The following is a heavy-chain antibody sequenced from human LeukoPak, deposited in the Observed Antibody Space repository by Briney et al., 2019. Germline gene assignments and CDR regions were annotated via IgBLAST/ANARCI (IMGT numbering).Heavy chain of an antibody. CDR3: ARAEYSSSWFLSHSYFDY. Sequence: GGSLRLSCAASGLTFSSHWMHWVRQAPGKGLVWVSRITNDGSSTTYADSVKGRFTISRDNAKNMLYLQVNSLRTEDTAVYYCARAEYSSSWFLSHSYFDYWGQGTLVTVSS. D-gene: IGHD6-13*01. J-gene: IGHJ4*02. CDR2: ITNDGSST. V-gene: IGHV3-74*01. CDR1: GLTFSSHW.